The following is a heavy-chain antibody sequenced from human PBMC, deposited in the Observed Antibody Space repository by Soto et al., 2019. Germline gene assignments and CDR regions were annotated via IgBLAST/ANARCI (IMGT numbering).Heavy chain of an antibody. J-gene: IGHJ6*02. V-gene: IGHV4-39*01. D-gene: IGHD3-9*01. CDR3: ARLAPVYDILTGYYTPHYYYGMDV. CDR1: GGSISSSSYY. CDR2: IYYSGST. Sequence: SETLSLTCIVSGGSISSSSYYWGWIRQPPGKGLEWIGSIYYSGSTYYNPSLKSRVTISVDTSKNQFSLKLSSVTAADTAVYYCARLAPVYDILTGYYTPHYYYGMDVWGQGTTVTVSS.